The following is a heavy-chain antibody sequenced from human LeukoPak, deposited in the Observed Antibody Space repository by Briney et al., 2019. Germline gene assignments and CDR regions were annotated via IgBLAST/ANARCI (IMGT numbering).Heavy chain of an antibody. CDR3: ARVESMGDYFDS. CDR1: GGSISSDDYY. V-gene: IGHV4-30-4*01. Sequence: SQTLSLTCTVSGGSISSDDYYWSWIRQRPGKGLEWIGYIYYSGTTYNNPSLKSRVTTSVDTSKNQFSLKLSSVTAADTAVYYCARVESMGDYFDSWGQGTLVTVSS. CDR2: IYYSGTT. D-gene: IGHD3-16*01. J-gene: IGHJ4*02.